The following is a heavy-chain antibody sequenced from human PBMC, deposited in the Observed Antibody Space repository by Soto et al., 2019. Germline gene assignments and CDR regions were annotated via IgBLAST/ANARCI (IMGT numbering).Heavy chain of an antibody. CDR2: IYYSGST. Sequence: SETLSLTCAVYGGSFSGYYWSWIRQPPGKGLEWIGYIYYSGSTNYNPSLKSRVTISVDTSKNQFSLKLSSVTAADTAVYYCARATSSSLNWFDPWGQGTLVTVSS. J-gene: IGHJ5*02. D-gene: IGHD6-6*01. V-gene: IGHV4-59*01. CDR3: ARATSSSLNWFDP. CDR1: GGSFSGYY.